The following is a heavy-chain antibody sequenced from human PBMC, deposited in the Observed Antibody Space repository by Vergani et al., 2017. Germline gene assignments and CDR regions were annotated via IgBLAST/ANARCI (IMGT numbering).Heavy chain of an antibody. CDR1: GFTFSSYE. V-gene: IGHV3-48*03. J-gene: IGHJ6*02. D-gene: IGHD6-13*01. Sequence: EVQLLESGGGLVQPGGSLRLSCAASGFTFSSYEMNWVRQAPGKGLEWVSYISSSGSTIYYADSVKGRFTISRDNAKNSLYLQMNSLRAEDTAVYYCARGGSSWLYYYYGMDVWGQGTTVTVSS. CDR2: ISSSGSTI. CDR3: ARGGSSWLYYYYGMDV.